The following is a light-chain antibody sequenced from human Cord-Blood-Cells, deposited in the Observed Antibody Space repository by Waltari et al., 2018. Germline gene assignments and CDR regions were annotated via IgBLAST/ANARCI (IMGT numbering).Light chain of an antibody. CDR1: SSDVGGYNY. CDR2: DVS. V-gene: IGLV2-14*01. Sequence: QSALTHPAPVSGSPGQSITISCTGTSSDVGGYNYVSWYQQHPGKATKLMIYDVSNRPSGVSNRFSGSKSGNTASLTISGLQAEDEADYYCSSYTSSSTLFGTGTKVTVL. J-gene: IGLJ1*01. CDR3: SSYTSSSTL.